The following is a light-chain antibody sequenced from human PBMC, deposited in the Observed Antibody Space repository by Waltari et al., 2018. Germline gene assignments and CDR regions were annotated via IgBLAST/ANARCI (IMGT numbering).Light chain of an antibody. J-gene: IGKJ3*01. CDR2: GAP. CDR3: VQYKNWPS. V-gene: IGKV3-15*01. CDR1: QSVSSS. Sequence: EIVMTQSPATLSVSPGERATLSCRVSQSVSSSLAWYQQKPGQPPRLLIHGAPSRATGIPARFSGSGSGTEFTLTINSLQSDDFAVYYCVQYKNWPSFGPGTKVEIK.